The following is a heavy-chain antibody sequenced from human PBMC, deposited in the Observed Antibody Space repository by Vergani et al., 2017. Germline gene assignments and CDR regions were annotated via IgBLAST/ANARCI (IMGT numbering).Heavy chain of an antibody. CDR2: IIPIFGTA. CDR3: AREIGFAPGGAVDY. D-gene: IGHD3-10*01. V-gene: IGHV1-69*18. CDR1: GGTFSSYA. J-gene: IGHJ4*02. Sequence: QVQLVQSGAEVKTPGSSVKVSCKASGGTFSSYAISWVRQAPGQGLEWVGRIIPIFGTANYAQKFPGRVTISADESTSPAYMELSSLRAEDTAVYYCAREIGFAPGGAVDYWGQGTLVTVSS.